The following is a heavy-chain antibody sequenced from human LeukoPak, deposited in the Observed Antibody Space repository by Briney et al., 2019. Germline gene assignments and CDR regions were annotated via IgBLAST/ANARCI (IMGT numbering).Heavy chain of an antibody. CDR3: ARGLTGGWAAVFDY. CDR2: IYYSGNL. J-gene: IGHJ4*02. CDR1: GDSIGSGAFY. V-gene: IGHV4-39*02. D-gene: IGHD1-26*01. Sequence: SETLSLTCDVSGDSIGSGAFYWGWVRQSPERGLEWIGSIYYSGNLYNNPSLKSRVTVSIDTSKNRFSLRLKSVTAADTAVYYCARGLTGGWAAVFDYWGQGTLVTVSS.